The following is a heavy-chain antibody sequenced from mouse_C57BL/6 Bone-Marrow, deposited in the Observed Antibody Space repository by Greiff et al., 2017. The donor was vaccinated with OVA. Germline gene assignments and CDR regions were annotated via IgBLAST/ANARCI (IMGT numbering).Heavy chain of an antibody. CDR3: ARSDWDCFDY. Sequence: QVQLQQSGPELVKPGASVKISCKASGYTFTDYYITWVKQRPGQGLEWIGWIDHGSGNTKYNEKFKGQATLTVDTSSSTAYMQLSSLTSEDSAVYLCARSDWDCFDYWGQGNTLTVSS. V-gene: IGHV1-84*01. CDR2: IDHGSGNT. D-gene: IGHD2-13*01. J-gene: IGHJ2*01. CDR1: GYTFTDYY.